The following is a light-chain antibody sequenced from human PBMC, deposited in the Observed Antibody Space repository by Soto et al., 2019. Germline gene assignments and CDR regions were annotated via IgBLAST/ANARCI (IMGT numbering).Light chain of an antibody. CDR1: QSVSNN. V-gene: IGKV3-15*01. J-gene: IGKJ1*01. Sequence: EIVMTQSPATLSVSPGERATLSCRASQSVSNNLAWYQKKPGQAPRLLIYGASTRATGIPARFSGSGSGTEFTLTISSLQSEDFAVYYCQQCNNWWTFGQGTKVEIK. CDR3: QQCNNWWT. CDR2: GAS.